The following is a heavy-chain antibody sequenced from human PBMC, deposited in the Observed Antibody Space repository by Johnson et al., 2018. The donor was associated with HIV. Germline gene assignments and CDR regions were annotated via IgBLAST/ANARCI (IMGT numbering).Heavy chain of an antibody. D-gene: IGHD6-13*01. CDR3: ARDGESQQLPLGDALDV. Sequence: VQLVESGGGVVRPAGSLRLSCAFSGFSVSNNYMNWVRQAPGKGLEWVSVIYSGGSTYYADSVRGRFPISRDTSKNTLYLQMSSLKVEDTALYYCARDGESQQLPLGDALDVWGRGTMVIVSS. V-gene: IGHV3-66*01. CDR2: IYSGGST. J-gene: IGHJ3*01. CDR1: GFSVSNNY.